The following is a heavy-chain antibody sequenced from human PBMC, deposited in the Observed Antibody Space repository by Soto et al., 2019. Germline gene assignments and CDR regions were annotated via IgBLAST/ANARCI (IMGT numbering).Heavy chain of an antibody. Sequence: QMQLQESGPGLVKPSQTLSLTCNVSGGSISSGTSYWTWIRQHPGEGLEWIGHIYFTGATYSNPSLRNRLTMSVDTSKNQFSLKLTSVTAADTATYYCASIPRRGYSYGIDYWGQGTLVTVSS. J-gene: IGHJ4*02. CDR3: ASIPRRGYSYGIDY. CDR2: IYFTGAT. D-gene: IGHD2-21*02. V-gene: IGHV4-31*03. CDR1: GGSISSGTSY.